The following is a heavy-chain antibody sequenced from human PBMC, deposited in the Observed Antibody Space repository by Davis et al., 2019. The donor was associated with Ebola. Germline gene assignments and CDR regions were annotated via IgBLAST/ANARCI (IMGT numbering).Heavy chain of an antibody. Sequence: SETLSLTCTVSGGSSSGYYWGWIRQPPGKGLEWIGSIYHSGSTYYNPSLKSRVTISVDTSKNQFSLKLSSVTAADTAVYYCASGDDFWSGYSDYWGQGTLVTVSS. V-gene: IGHV4-38-2*02. CDR3: ASGDDFWSGYSDY. D-gene: IGHD3-3*01. CDR2: IYHSGST. J-gene: IGHJ4*02. CDR1: GGSSSGYY.